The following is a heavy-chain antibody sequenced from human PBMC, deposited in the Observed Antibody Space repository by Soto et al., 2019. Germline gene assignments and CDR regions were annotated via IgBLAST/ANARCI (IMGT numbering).Heavy chain of an antibody. CDR1: GFTFSSYA. J-gene: IGHJ4*02. D-gene: IGHD3-3*01. CDR3: ARPRGFGVVINFFDY. CDR2: ISYDGSNK. Sequence: PGGSLRLSCAASGFTFSSYAMHWVRQAPGKGLEWVAVISYDGSNKYYADSVKGRFTISRDNSIKTLYLQMNSLRAEDTAVYYCARPRGFGVVINFFDYWGQGTLVTVSS. V-gene: IGHV3-30-3*01.